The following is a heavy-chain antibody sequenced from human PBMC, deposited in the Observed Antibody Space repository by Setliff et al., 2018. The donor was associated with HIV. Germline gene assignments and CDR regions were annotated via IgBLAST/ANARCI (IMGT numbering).Heavy chain of an antibody. V-gene: IGHV1-69*13. J-gene: IGHJ4*02. CDR3: ARGGVYYYDSSGWSMDY. D-gene: IGHD3-22*01. CDR1: GYTFTDYG. CDR2: IIPVFGTT. Sequence: SVKVSCKASGYTFTDYGISWVRQAPGQGLDWMGGIIPVFGTTKYAQKFQGRVTITADESTSTAYMELSSLRSEDTAVYYCARGGVYYYDSSGWSMDYWGQGTLVTVSS.